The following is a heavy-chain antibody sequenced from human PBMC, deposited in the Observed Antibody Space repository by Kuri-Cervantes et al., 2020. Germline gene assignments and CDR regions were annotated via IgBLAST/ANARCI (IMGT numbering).Heavy chain of an antibody. CDR2: IIPIFGTA. CDR3: ARSDYGDSIDY. Sequence: SVKVSCKASGYTFTSYGISWVRQAPGQGLEWMGWIIPIFGTANYAQKFQGRVTITADESTSTAYMELSSLRSEDTAVYYCARSDYGDSIDYWGQGTLVTVSS. CDR1: GYTFTSYG. V-gene: IGHV1-69*13. J-gene: IGHJ4*02. D-gene: IGHD4-17*01.